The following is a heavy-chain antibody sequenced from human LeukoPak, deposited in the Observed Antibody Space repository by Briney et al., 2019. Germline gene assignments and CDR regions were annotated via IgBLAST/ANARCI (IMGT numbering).Heavy chain of an antibody. Sequence: SETLSLTCTVSGGSISSSSYYWGWIRQPPGKGLEWIGSIYYSGSTYYNPSLKSRVTITVDTSKNRFSLKLSSVTAADTAVYYCARELVSYYVWGSYRSWDYYMDVWGKGTTVTVSS. CDR2: IYYSGST. J-gene: IGHJ6*03. CDR1: GGSISSSSYY. V-gene: IGHV4-39*07. D-gene: IGHD3-16*02. CDR3: ARELVSYYVWGSYRSWDYYMDV.